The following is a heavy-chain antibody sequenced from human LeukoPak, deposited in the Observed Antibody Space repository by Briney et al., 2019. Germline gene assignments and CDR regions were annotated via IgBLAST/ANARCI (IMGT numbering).Heavy chain of an antibody. Sequence: PGGSLRLSCSASGFTFSSYAMHWVRQAPGKGLEYVSAISSNGGSTYYADSVKGRFTISRDNSKNTLYLQMSSLRAEDTAVYYCARVRLHTYYYDSSGYYYPSYYFDYWGQGTLVTVSS. V-gene: IGHV3-64D*06. CDR2: ISSNGGST. CDR3: ARVRLHTYYYDSSGYYYPSYYFDY. CDR1: GFTFSSYA. D-gene: IGHD3-22*01. J-gene: IGHJ4*02.